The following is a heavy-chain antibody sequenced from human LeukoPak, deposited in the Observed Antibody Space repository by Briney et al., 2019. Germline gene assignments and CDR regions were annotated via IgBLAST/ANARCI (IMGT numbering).Heavy chain of an antibody. CDR1: GFTFSSYA. CDR2: ISSDGSNK. CDR3: ARDDNGSGSYYYYYGMDV. D-gene: IGHD3-10*01. Sequence: GGSLRLSCAASGFTFSSYAMHWVRQAPGKGLEWVAVISSDGSNKYYADSVKGRFTISRDNSKNTLYPQMNSLRADGTAVYYCARDDNGSGSYYYYYGMDVWGQGTTVTVSS. V-gene: IGHV3-30-3*01. J-gene: IGHJ6*02.